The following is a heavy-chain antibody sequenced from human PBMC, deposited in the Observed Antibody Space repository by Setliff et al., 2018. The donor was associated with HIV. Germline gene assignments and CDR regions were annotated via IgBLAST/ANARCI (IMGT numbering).Heavy chain of an antibody. V-gene: IGHV4-39*01. Sequence: SETLSLTCSVSGGSIDSRDYYWGWIRQPPGKGLEWMGTVYYTGNTFYNPSLESRVTISVDTSKNQFSLKLRSVTATDTTVYYCARLILGELSLFGPYWYFDLWG. CDR2: VYYTGNT. CDR3: ARLILGELSLFGPYWYFDL. D-gene: IGHD3-16*02. CDR1: GGSIDSRDYY. J-gene: IGHJ2*01.